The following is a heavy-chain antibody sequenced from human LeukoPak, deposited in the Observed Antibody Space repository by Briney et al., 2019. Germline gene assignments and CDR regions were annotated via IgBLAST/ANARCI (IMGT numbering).Heavy chain of an antibody. J-gene: IGHJ4*02. Sequence: GGSLRLSCAASGFTFSSYDMHWVRQATGKGLEWVSAIGTAGDTYYPGSVKGRFTISRENAKNSLYLQMNSLRAGDTAVYYCARGLLWFGELLFDYWGQETKVTVYS. CDR2: IGTAGDT. V-gene: IGHV3-13*01. D-gene: IGHD3-10*01. CDR1: GFTFSSYD. CDR3: ARGLLWFGELLFDY.